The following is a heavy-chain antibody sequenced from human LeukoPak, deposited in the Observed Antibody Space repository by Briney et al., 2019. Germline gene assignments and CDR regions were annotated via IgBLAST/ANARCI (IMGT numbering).Heavy chain of an antibody. Sequence: ASVKVSCKASGYTFTSYGISWVRHAPGQGLEWMGWISAYNGNTNYAQKLQGRVTMTTDTSTSTAYMELRSLRSDDTAVYYCARGTTYYDFWSGYPYYFDYWGQGTLVTVSS. CDR2: ISAYNGNT. V-gene: IGHV1-18*01. CDR1: GYTFTSYG. CDR3: ARGTTYYDFWSGYPYYFDY. D-gene: IGHD3-3*01. J-gene: IGHJ4*02.